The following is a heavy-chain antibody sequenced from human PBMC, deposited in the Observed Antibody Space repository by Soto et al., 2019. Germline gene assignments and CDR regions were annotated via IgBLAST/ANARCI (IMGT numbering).Heavy chain of an antibody. V-gene: IGHV4-61*01. CDR3: ARARWADWFDP. J-gene: IGHJ5*02. D-gene: IGHD3-16*01. Sequence: QVQLQESGPGLVKPSETLSLTCTVSGGSVSSGSYYWSWIRQPPGKGLEWIGYIYYSGRTNYNPSLKSRVTISVDTSKNQFSLKLSSVTAADTAVYYCARARWADWFDPWGQGTLVTVSS. CDR1: GGSVSSGSYY. CDR2: IYYSGRT.